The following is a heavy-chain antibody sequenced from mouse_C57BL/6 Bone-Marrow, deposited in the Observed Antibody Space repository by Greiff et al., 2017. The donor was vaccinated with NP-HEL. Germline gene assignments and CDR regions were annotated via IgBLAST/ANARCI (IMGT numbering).Heavy chain of an antibody. D-gene: IGHD2-5*01. V-gene: IGHV3-6*01. CDR1: GYSITSGYY. CDR3: ARYSNYRFDY. J-gene: IGHJ2*01. Sequence: EVKLQESGPGLVKPSQSLSLTCSVTGYSITSGYYWNWIRQFPGNKLEWMGYISYDGSNNYNPSLKNRISITRDTSKNQFFLKLNSVTTEDTATYYCARYSNYRFDYWGQGTTLTVSS. CDR2: ISYDGSN.